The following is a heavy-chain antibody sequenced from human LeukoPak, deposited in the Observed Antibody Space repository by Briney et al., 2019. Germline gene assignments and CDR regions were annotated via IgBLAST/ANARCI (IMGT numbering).Heavy chain of an antibody. CDR3: ARHGSHDY. Sequence: PGGSLRLSCAGSGFTFSDYYGGCIRQAPGKGLEWVSYISSSSSYTNYADSVKGRFTISRDNAKNSLYLQMNSLRADDTAVYYCARHGSHDYWGQWQLAIVSS. J-gene: IGHJ4*02. V-gene: IGHV3-11*03. D-gene: IGHD1-26*01. CDR2: ISSSSSYT. CDR1: GFTFSDYY.